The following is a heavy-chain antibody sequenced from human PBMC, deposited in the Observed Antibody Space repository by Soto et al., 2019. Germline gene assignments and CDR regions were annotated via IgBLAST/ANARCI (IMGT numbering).Heavy chain of an antibody. CDR3: ARLRTYYYDSSGYIFDY. CDR1: GGSISSYY. J-gene: IGHJ4*02. V-gene: IGHV4-59*12. Sequence: SETLSLTCTVSGGSISSYYWSWIRQPPGKGLEWIGYIYYSGSTYSNPSLKSRVTISVDTSKNQFSLKLSSVTAADTAVYYCARLRTYYYDSSGYIFDYWGQGTLVTVSS. CDR2: IYYSGST. D-gene: IGHD3-22*01.